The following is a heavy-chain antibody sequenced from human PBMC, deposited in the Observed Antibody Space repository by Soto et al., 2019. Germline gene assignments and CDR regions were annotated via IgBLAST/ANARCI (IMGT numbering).Heavy chain of an antibody. J-gene: IGHJ4*02. D-gene: IGHD3-22*01. CDR1: GYSFAAYW. CDR2: IDPSDSQT. V-gene: IGHV5-10-1*01. Sequence: GESLKISCQGSGYSFAAYWITWVRQKPGKGLEWMGRIDPSDSQTYYSPSFRGHVTISATKSITTVFLQWSSLRASDTAMYYCARQIYDSDTGPNFQYSFDSWGQGTPVTVSS. CDR3: ARQIYDSDTGPNFQYSFDS.